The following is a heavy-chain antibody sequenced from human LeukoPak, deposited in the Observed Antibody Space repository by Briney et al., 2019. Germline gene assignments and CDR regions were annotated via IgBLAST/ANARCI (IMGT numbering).Heavy chain of an antibody. Sequence: ASVKVACKASGYTFTSYGISWVRHAPGQGLEWMGWISAYNGNTNYAQKLQGRVTMTTDTSTSTAYMELRSLRSEDTAVYYCARGLGSSWGYYFDYWGQGTLVTVSS. D-gene: IGHD6-13*01. CDR2: ISAYNGNT. CDR1: GYTFTSYG. J-gene: IGHJ4*02. CDR3: ARGLGSSWGYYFDY. V-gene: IGHV1-18*01.